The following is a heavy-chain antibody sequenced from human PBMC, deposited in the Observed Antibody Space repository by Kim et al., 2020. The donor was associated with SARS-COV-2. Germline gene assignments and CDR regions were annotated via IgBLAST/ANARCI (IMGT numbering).Heavy chain of an antibody. V-gene: IGHV3-30-3*01. CDR2: ISYDGSNK. CDR3: ARGSMIVVVTPFDP. Sequence: GGSLRLSCAASGFTFSSYAMHWVRQAPGKGLEWVAVISYDGSNKYYADPVKGRFTISRDNSKNTLYLQMNSLRAEDTAVYYCARGSMIVVVTPFDPWGQGTLVTVSS. J-gene: IGHJ5*02. CDR1: GFTFSSYA. D-gene: IGHD3-22*01.